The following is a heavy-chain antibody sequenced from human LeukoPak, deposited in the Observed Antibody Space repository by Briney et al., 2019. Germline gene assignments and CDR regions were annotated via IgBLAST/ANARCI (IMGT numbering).Heavy chain of an antibody. V-gene: IGHV1-69*05. Sequence: SVKVSCKASGGTFISYAISWVRQAPGQGLEWMGRIIPIFGTANYAQKFQGRVTITTDESTSTAYMELSSLRSEDTAVYYCAAYDSSGPGLFEGAAFDIWGQGTMVTVSS. CDR2: IIPIFGTA. J-gene: IGHJ3*02. CDR3: AAYDSSGPGLFEGAAFDI. D-gene: IGHD3-22*01. CDR1: GGTFISYA.